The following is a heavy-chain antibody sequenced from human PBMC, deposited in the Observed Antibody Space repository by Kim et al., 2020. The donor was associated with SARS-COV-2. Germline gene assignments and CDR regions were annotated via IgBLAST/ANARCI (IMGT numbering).Heavy chain of an antibody. Sequence: SETLSLTCTVSGGSISSSSYYWGWIRQPPGKGLEWIGSIYYSGSTYYNPSLKSRVTISVDTSKNQFSLKLSSVTAADTAVYYCARGPVTMIVRGNWYFDLWGRGTLVTVSS. CDR3: ARGPVTMIVRGNWYFDL. V-gene: IGHV4-39*07. CDR2: IYYSGST. D-gene: IGHD3-22*01. J-gene: IGHJ2*01. CDR1: GGSISSSSYY.